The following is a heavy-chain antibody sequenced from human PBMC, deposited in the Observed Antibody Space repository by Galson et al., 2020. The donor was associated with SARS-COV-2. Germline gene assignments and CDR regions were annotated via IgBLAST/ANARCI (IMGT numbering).Heavy chain of an antibody. CDR2: ISSSSSYI. CDR3: ARAYGDYVWLDY. V-gene: IGHV3-21*01. Sequence: GGSLRLSCAASGFTFSSYSMNWVRQAPGKGLEWVSSISSSSSYIYYADSVKGRFTISRDNAKNSLYLQMNSLGAEDTAVYYCARAYGDYVWLDYWGQGTLVTASS. D-gene: IGHD4-17*01. J-gene: IGHJ4*02. CDR1: GFTFSSYS.